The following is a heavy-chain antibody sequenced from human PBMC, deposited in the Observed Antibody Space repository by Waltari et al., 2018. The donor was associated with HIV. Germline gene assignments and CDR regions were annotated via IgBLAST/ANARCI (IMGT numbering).Heavy chain of an antibody. CDR3: ASGYSSSWRSDYYYYGMDV. J-gene: IGHJ6*02. CDR1: GFTFSSYW. Sequence: EVQLVESGGGLVQPGGSLRLSCAASGFTFSSYWMHWVRQAPGKGLVWFSRINSGGSSTSYADSVKGRFTISRDNAKNTLYLQMNSLRAEDTAVYYCASGYSSSWRSDYYYYGMDVWGQGTTVTVSS. CDR2: INSGGSST. V-gene: IGHV3-74*01. D-gene: IGHD6-13*01.